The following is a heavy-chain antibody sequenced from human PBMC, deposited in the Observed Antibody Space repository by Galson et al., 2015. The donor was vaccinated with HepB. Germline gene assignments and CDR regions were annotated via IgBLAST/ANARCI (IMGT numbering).Heavy chain of an antibody. J-gene: IGHJ5*02. CDR3: AREGHPYSNWFDP. V-gene: IGHV1-46*01. Sequence: SCKASGYIFTSYYINWVRQAPGQGLEWMGLINPSGRSTRYAQKFQGRVTMARDTSTSIVYMELNNLRSEDTAVYYCAREGHPYSNWFDPWGQGTLVTVSS. D-gene: IGHD2-21*01. CDR2: INPSGRST. CDR1: GYIFTSYY.